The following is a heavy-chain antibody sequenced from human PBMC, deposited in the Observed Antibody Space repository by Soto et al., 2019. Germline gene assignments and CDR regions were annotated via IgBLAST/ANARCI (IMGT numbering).Heavy chain of an antibody. CDR1: GGSFSGYY. J-gene: IGHJ4*02. CDR2: INHSGST. V-gene: IGHV4-34*01. Sequence: QVQLQQWGAGLLKPSETLSLTCAVYGGSFSGYYWSWIRQPPGKGLEWIGEINHSGSTNYNPYLKSRVTISVDTSKNQFSLKLSSVTAADTAVYYCARGYCGGDCYSLTPFDYWGQGTLVTVSS. D-gene: IGHD2-21*02. CDR3: ARGYCGGDCYSLTPFDY.